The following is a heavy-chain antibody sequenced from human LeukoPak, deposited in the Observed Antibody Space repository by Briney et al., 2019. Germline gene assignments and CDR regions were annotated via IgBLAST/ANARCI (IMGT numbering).Heavy chain of an antibody. J-gene: IGHJ4*02. D-gene: IGHD3-22*01. CDR3: ARSKYYYDSSGYSLFDY. CDR1: GFTFSSYG. V-gene: IGHV3-30*03. CDR2: ISDDGNNK. Sequence: GRSLRLSCAASGFTFSSYGMHWVRQAPGKGLEWVAVISDDGNNKYYADSVKGRFTISRDNSKNTLYLQMNSLRAEDTAVYYCARSKYYYDSSGYSLFDYWGQGTLVTVSS.